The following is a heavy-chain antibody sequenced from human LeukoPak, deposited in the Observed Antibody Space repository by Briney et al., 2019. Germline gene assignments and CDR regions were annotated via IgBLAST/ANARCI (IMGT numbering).Heavy chain of an antibody. Sequence: GGSLRLSCAASGFTFSSYGMDWVRQAPGKGLEWVAVIWYDGSNKYYADSVKGRFAISRDNSKNTLYLQMNSLRAEDTAVYYCARDHADIVGATSTFDYWGQGTLVTVSS. D-gene: IGHD1-26*01. CDR3: ARDHADIVGATSTFDY. CDR2: IWYDGSNK. CDR1: GFTFSSYG. J-gene: IGHJ4*02. V-gene: IGHV3-33*01.